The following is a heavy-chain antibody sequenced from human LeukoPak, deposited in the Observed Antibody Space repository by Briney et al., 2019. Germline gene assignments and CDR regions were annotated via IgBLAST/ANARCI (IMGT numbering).Heavy chain of an antibody. Sequence: GGSLRLSCAASGFTFSSYAMSWVRKAPGKGLEWVSAISGSGGSTYYADSVKGRFTISRDNSKNTLYLQMNSLRAEDTAVYYCAKVVFSMGTGYFDYWGQGTLVTVSS. V-gene: IGHV3-23*01. CDR3: AKVVFSMGTGYFDY. CDR1: GFTFSSYA. D-gene: IGHD7-27*01. CDR2: ISGSGGST. J-gene: IGHJ4*02.